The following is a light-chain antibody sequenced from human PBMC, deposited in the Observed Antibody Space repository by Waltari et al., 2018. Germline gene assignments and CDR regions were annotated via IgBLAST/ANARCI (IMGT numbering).Light chain of an antibody. Sequence: QSALTQPPSVSGSPGQSVTISCTGTSSGVGGYNRVSWYQQPPGTAPKLMIYEVSNRPSGVPDRFSGSKSGNTASLTISGLQAEDEADYYCNSYKTGSSYVFGTGTKVTVL. CDR3: NSYKTGSSYV. V-gene: IGLV2-18*02. CDR1: SSGVGGYNR. J-gene: IGLJ1*01. CDR2: EVS.